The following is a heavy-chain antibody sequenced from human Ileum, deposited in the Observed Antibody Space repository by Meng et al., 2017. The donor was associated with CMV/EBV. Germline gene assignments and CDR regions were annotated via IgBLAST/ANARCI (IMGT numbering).Heavy chain of an antibody. D-gene: IGHD2-2*01. V-gene: IGHV4-31*03. Sequence: LRPSCTAPGVSISSSGYFWSWIRQHPGKGLEWIGYIYYSGTTYYNSSLKSRVTISLDTPGKQFSLELNSVTDTGTAICCCARTGSTNWECFDYWGQGTLVTVSS. CDR1: GVSISSSGYF. CDR3: ARTGSTNWECFDY. CDR2: IYYSGTT. J-gene: IGHJ4*03.